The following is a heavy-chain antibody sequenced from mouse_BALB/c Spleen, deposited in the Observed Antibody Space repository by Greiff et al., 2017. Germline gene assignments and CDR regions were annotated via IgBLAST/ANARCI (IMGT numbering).Heavy chain of an antibody. CDR2: ISSGSSTI. D-gene: IGHD2-1*01. CDR3: ARDGNYAAYAMDY. CDR1: GFTFSSFG. Sequence: EVQVVESGGGLVQPGGSRKLSCAASGFTFSSFGMHWVRQAPEKGLEWVAYISSGSSTIYYADTVKGRFTISRDNPKNTLFLQMTSLRSEDTAMYYCARDGNYAAYAMDYWGQGTSVTVSS. J-gene: IGHJ4*01. V-gene: IGHV5-17*02.